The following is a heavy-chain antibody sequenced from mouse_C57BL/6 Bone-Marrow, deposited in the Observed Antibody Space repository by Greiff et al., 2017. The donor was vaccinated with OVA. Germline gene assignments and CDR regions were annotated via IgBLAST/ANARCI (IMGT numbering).Heavy chain of an antibody. V-gene: IGHV3-6*01. D-gene: IGHD1-1*01. CDR1: GYSITSGYY. Sequence: EVKLVESGPGLVKPSQSLSLTCSVTGYSITSGYYWNWIRQFPGNKLEWMGYISYDGSNNYNPSLKNRISITRDTSKNQFFLKLNSVTTEDTATYYTTVVATRDYWGQGTLVTVSA. CDR3: TVVATRDY. J-gene: IGHJ3*01. CDR2: ISYDGSN.